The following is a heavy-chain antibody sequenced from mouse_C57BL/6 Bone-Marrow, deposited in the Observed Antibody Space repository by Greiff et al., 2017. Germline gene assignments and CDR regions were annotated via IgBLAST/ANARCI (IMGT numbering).Heavy chain of an antibody. D-gene: IGHD2-3*01. CDR1: GYTFTSYW. J-gene: IGHJ4*01. V-gene: IGHV1-64*01. CDR3: AICRWLLYYYAMDY. CDR2: IYPYSGST. Sequence: QVQLQQPGAELVKPGASVKLSCKASGYTFTSYWMHWVKQRPGQGLEWIGLIYPYSGSTNYNEKFKSKATLTVDKSSSTAYMQLSSLTSEDSAVYYCAICRWLLYYYAMDYWGQGTSVTVSS.